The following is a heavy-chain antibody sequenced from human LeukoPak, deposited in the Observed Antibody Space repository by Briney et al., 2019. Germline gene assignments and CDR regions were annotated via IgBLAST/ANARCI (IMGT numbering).Heavy chain of an antibody. CDR2: IIPILGIA. CDR1: GGTFSSYA. J-gene: IGHJ4*02. V-gene: IGHV1-69*04. CDR3: AREYDSGVDY. D-gene: IGHD6-19*01. Sequence: SVKVSCKASGGTFSSYAISWVRQAPGQGLEWMGRIIPILGIANYAQKFQGRVTITADKSTSTAYMELSSLRSDDTAVYYCAREYDSGVDYWGQGTLVTVSS.